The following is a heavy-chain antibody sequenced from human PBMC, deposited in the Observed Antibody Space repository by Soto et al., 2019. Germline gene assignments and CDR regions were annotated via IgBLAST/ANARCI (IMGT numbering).Heavy chain of an antibody. D-gene: IGHD2-2*01. CDR2: ISHDGRNK. CDR3: AKGGPDCASTTCYLLVAFDI. J-gene: IGHJ3*02. Sequence: QVQLVQSGGGVVQPGRSLRLSCAASGFTFSSYVTHWVRQAPGKGLEWVAVISHDGRNKYYADSVKGRFTISRDNSKNTLYLHMNSLRTEDTAVYYCAKGGPDCASTTCYLLVAFDIWGQGTMVTVSS. V-gene: IGHV3-30*18. CDR1: GFTFSSYV.